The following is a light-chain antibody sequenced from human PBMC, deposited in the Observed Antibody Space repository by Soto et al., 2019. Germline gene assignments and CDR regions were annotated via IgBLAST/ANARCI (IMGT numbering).Light chain of an antibody. V-gene: IGKV3-20*01. CDR2: DAS. CDR1: QSVSSSY. J-gene: IGKJ1*01. CDR3: QQYYSYPRT. Sequence: IGLTQSPGTLSLSPGERATLSCRASQSVSSSYLAWYQQKPGQAPRLLIYDASNRATGIPARFSGSGSGTDFTLTISCLQSEDFATYYCQQYYSYPRTFGQGTKVDIK.